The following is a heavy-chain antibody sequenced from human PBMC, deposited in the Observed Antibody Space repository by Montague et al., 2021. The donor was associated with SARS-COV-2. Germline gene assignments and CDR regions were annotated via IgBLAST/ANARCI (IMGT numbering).Heavy chain of an antibody. J-gene: IGHJ5*02. CDR3: ARHRSISAAVPNYFDP. D-gene: IGHD6-13*01. Sequence: SETLSLTCTVSGGSITSNYWSWIRQPPGKRLEWIGYINHSGSTSSNPSFRSRVTISVDTSQNQFSLKLSSVTAADTAVYYCARHRSISAAVPNYFDPWGQGTLVTVSS. V-gene: IGHV4-59*13. CDR2: INHSGST. CDR1: GGSITSNY.